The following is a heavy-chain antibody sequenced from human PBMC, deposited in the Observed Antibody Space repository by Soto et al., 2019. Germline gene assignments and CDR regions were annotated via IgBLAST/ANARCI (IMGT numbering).Heavy chain of an antibody. CDR2: ISYDGSNK. CDR1: GFTFSSYG. CDR3: AKLVTTRGYFDY. D-gene: IGHD4-17*01. V-gene: IGHV3-30*18. Sequence: QVQLVESGGGVVQPGRSLRLSCAASGFTFSSYGMHWVRQAPGKGLEWVAVISYDGSNKYYADSVKGRFTISRDNSKNTLYLQMNSLRAEDTAVYYCAKLVTTRGYFDYWGQGTLVTVSS. J-gene: IGHJ4*02.